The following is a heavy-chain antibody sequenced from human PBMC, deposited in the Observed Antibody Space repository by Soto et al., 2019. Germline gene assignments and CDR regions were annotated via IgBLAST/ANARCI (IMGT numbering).Heavy chain of an antibody. J-gene: IGHJ6*02. CDR3: ARHKGGYYSGVDV. CDR2: IYYSGTT. V-gene: IGHV4-39*01. Sequence: PSETLSLTCTVSGGSISSNSYYWAWIRQPPGKGLEWIGNIYYSGTTYYNPSLKSRVTTSVDTSKNQFSQKLSSVTAADTAVYYCARHKGGYYSGVDVWGQGTTVTVSS. CDR1: GGSISSNSYY. D-gene: IGHD3-16*01.